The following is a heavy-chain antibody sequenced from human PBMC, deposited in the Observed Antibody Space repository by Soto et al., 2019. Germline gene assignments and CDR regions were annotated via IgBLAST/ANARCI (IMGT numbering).Heavy chain of an antibody. CDR3: TRDGDFYGMDV. Sequence: PGGSLRLSCTFSGFTSDYYALTWVRQAPGKGLEWVAFATSQAFGGTTDYAASVKGRLTISRDDSTTVAYLQMNSLQTEDTAIYYCTRDGDFYGMDVWGQGTTVTVSS. CDR2: ATSQAFGGTT. D-gene: IGHD3-3*01. CDR1: GFTSDYYA. V-gene: IGHV3-49*04. J-gene: IGHJ6*02.